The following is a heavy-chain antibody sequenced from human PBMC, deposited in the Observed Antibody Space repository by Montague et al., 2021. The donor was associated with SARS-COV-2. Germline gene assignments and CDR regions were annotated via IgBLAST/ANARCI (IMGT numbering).Heavy chain of an antibody. J-gene: IGHJ6*02. V-gene: IGHV1-69*13. CDR3: ASGHSIAATGHYGMDV. CDR2: IIPIFGTA. CDR1: GGTFSSYA. D-gene: IGHD6-13*01. Sequence: SVKVSCKASGGTFSSYAISWVRQAPGQGLEWMGEIIPIFGTANHAQKFQGRVRITADESTSTAYMELSSLRPEDTAVYYCASGHSIAATGHYGMDVWGQGTTVTVSS.